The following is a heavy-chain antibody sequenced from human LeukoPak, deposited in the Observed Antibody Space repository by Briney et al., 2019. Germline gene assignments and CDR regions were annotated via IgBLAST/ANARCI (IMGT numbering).Heavy chain of an antibody. CDR1: GYTFTGYY. V-gene: IGHV1-2*02. CDR3: ARAYLYYDFWSGYFQAEENNWFDP. CDR2: INPNSGGT. J-gene: IGHJ5*02. D-gene: IGHD3-3*01. Sequence: ASVKVSCKASGYTFTGYYMHWVRQAPGQGLEWVGWINPNSGGTNYAQKFQGRVTMTRDTSISTAYMELSRLRSDDTAVYYCARAYLYYDFWSGYFQAEENNWFDPWGRGTLVTVSS.